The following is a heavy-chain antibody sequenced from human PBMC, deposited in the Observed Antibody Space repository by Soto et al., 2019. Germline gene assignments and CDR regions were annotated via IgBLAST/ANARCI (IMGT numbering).Heavy chain of an antibody. D-gene: IGHD6-13*01. J-gene: IGHJ5*02. Sequence: QVQLQESGPGLVKPSQTLSLTCTVSGGSISSGGYYWSWIRQHPGKGLEWIGYIYYSGSTYYNPSLKRRVTISVDTSKNQFSLKLSSVTAADTAVYYCAREIAAAGTADWFDPWGQGTLVTVSS. CDR2: IYYSGST. CDR3: AREIAAAGTADWFDP. CDR1: GGSISSGGYY. V-gene: IGHV4-31*03.